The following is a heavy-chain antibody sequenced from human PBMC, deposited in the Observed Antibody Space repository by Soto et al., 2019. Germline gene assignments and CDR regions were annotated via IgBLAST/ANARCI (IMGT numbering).Heavy chain of an antibody. J-gene: IGHJ4*02. Sequence: GGSLRLSCAASGFTFDDYAMHWVRQAPGKGLEWVANIKQDSSGKYYVDSVKGRFTISRDNAKNSLYLQMNSLRAEDTAVYYCARGRSYRGITIFGVVTAFDYWGQGTLVTVSS. D-gene: IGHD3-3*01. CDR2: IKQDSSGK. CDR3: ARGRSYRGITIFGVVTAFDY. V-gene: IGHV3-7*03. CDR1: GFTFDDYA.